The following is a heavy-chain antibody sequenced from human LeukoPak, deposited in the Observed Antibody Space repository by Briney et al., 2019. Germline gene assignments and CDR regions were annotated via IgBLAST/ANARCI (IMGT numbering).Heavy chain of an antibody. Sequence: GGSLRLSCAASGFTFSDYYMSWIRQAPGKGLEWVSYISSSGSTIYYADSVKGRFTISRDNAKNSLYLQTNSLRAEDTAVYYCARAICGGDCSDAFDIWGQGTMVTVSS. CDR3: ARAICGGDCSDAFDI. D-gene: IGHD2-21*01. V-gene: IGHV3-11*01. J-gene: IGHJ3*02. CDR1: GFTFSDYY. CDR2: ISSSGSTI.